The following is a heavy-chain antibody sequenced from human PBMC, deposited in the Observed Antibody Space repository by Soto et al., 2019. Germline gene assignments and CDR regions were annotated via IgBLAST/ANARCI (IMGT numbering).Heavy chain of an antibody. D-gene: IGHD3-22*01. V-gene: IGHV4-61*08. CDR2: IQYSGDT. Sequence: QVLLQEPGPGLVRPSETLSLTCIVSGGSVGSGAYYWRWIRQPPGSALEWIGYIQYSGDTNYNSSLKSRVTISVDRSRNRFSLKLTSVTAADTAFYYCARHDYSDRTFDLWGQGTMVTVSS. CDR1: GGSVGSGAYY. CDR3: ARHDYSDRTFDL. J-gene: IGHJ3*01.